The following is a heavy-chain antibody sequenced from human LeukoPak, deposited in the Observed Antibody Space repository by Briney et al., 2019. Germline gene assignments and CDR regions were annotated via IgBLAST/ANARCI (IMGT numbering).Heavy chain of an antibody. D-gene: IGHD3-22*01. CDR3: ARDDSSGYYYAFDI. Sequence: GGSLRLSCAASGFTFSSYGMHWVRQAPGKGLEWVAVIWYDGSNKYYADSVKGRFTIPRDNSKNTLYLLMNSLRAEDTAVYYCARDDSSGYYYAFDIWGQGTMVTVSS. CDR2: IWYDGSNK. J-gene: IGHJ3*02. CDR1: GFTFSSYG. V-gene: IGHV3-33*01.